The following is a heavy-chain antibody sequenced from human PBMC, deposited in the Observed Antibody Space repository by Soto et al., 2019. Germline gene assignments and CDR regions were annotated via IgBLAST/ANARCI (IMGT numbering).Heavy chain of an antibody. CDR1: GYTFINYG. J-gene: IGHJ5*02. CDR2: VNTNSGVT. D-gene: IGHD3-22*01. Sequence: ASVKVSCKASGYTFINYGISWVRQAPGQGLEWVGWVNTNSGVTKYGQKFQGRVTMTTDTSTSTAYMELRSLRSDDTAVYYCVRGESYYARSGQYSGGWFDPWGQGTLVTVSS. CDR3: VRGESYYARSGQYSGGWFDP. V-gene: IGHV1-18*01.